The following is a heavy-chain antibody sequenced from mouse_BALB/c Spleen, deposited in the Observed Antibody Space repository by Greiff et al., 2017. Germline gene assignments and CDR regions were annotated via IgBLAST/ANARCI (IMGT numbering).Heavy chain of an antibody. V-gene: IGHV5-6-5*01. Sequence: DVHLVESGGGLVQPGGSRKLSCAASGFTFSSYTMSWVRQTPEKRLEWVASISSGGSTYYPDSVKGRFTISRDNARNILYLQMSSLRSEDTAMYYCARGFHYYGSYYAMDYWGQGTSVTVSS. D-gene: IGHD1-2*01. CDR3: ARGFHYYGSYYAMDY. CDR1: GFTFSSYT. CDR2: ISSGGST. J-gene: IGHJ4*01.